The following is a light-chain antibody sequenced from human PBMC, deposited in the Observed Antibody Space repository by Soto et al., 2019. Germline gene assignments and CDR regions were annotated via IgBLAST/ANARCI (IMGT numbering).Light chain of an antibody. Sequence: QSVLTQPPSVSASPGQKVTISCSGISSNIGNNYVSWYQQLPGTAPKLLIYDSDERPSGIPDRFSGSTSGTSATLGITGLQTGDEAVYYCGTWDTSLSAVVFGGGTKLTVL. V-gene: IGLV1-51*01. CDR2: DSD. CDR1: SSNIGNNY. J-gene: IGLJ2*01. CDR3: GTWDTSLSAVV.